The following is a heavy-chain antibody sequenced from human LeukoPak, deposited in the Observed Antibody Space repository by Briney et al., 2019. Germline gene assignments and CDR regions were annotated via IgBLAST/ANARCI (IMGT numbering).Heavy chain of an antibody. CDR2: ISGSDERT. CDR1: EFTFNSYA. V-gene: IGHV3-23*01. J-gene: IGHJ5*02. Sequence: PGGSLRLSCAASEFTFNSYAMNWVRQAPEKGLEWVSGISGSDERTWYADSVKGRFTVSRDNSKNTLYLQMNSLRAEDTAVYYCAKRLTGCSSSSCYHPWGQGTLVTVSS. CDR3: AKRLTGCSSSSCYHP. D-gene: IGHD2-2*01.